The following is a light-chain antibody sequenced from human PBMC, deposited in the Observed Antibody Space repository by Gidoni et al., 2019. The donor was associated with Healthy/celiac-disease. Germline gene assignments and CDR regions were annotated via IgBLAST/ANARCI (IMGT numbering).Light chain of an antibody. CDR3: QQRSRVEGMCS. J-gene: IGKJ2*04. CDR2: DAS. CDR1: QSVSSY. Sequence: EIVLTQSPATLSLSPGERATLSCRASQSVSSYLAWYQQKPGQAPRLLIYDASNRATGIPARFSGSGSGTDFTLTISSLEPEDFAVYYCQQRSRVEGMCSFGQGTKLEIK. V-gene: IGKV3-11*01.